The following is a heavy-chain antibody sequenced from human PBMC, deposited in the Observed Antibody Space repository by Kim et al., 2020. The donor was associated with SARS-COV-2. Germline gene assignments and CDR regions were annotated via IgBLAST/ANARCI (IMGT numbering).Heavy chain of an antibody. V-gene: IGHV3-9*01. Sequence: SGSIGKADSVKGRFTISRDNAKNSLYLQMNSLRAEDTALYYCATEGFDYWGQGTLVTVSS. CDR2: SGSI. J-gene: IGHJ4*02. CDR3: ATEGFDY.